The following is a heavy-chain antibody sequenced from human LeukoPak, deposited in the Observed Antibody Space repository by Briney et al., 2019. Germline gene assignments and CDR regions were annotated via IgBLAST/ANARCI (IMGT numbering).Heavy chain of an antibody. CDR3: ARASTEYSVTDGFDT. CDR2: VSFGSSYI. J-gene: IGHJ5*02. V-gene: IGHV3-21*01. CDR1: GFTLRDYT. Sequence: PGGSLRLSCAASGFTLRDYTMSWVRQSPGKGLQWVSYVSFGSSYISYADSLKGRFTISRDDAKSSVYLEMTSLRAEDTAVYYCARASTEYSVTDGFDTWGPGTLVTVSS. D-gene: IGHD6-6*01.